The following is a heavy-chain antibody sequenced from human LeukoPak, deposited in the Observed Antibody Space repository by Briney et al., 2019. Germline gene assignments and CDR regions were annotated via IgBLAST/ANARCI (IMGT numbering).Heavy chain of an antibody. J-gene: IGHJ4*02. CDR1: AYPFTTYY. D-gene: IGHD6-19*01. V-gene: IGHV1-46*01. CDR3: TRDSSRGWFSVDH. Sequence: ASVKVSCKTSAYPFTTYYMHWVPQAPGQGLEWMGVINPSDGSTSYAQKFRGRLTMTRDTSTSTLYMDLSSLIFEHTAVYFWTRDSSRGWFSVDHWGQGTLVTVSS. CDR2: INPSDGST.